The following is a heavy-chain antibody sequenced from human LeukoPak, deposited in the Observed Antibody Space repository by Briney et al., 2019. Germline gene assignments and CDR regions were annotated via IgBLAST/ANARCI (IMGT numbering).Heavy chain of an antibody. CDR3: ATIEDYYGMDV. Sequence: ASVKVSCKASGYTFTSYYMHWVRQAPGQGLEWMGIINPSGGSTSYAQKFQGRVTMTRDTSTSTVYMELRSLRSDDTAVYYCATIEDYYGMDVWGQGTTVTVSS. V-gene: IGHV1-46*01. J-gene: IGHJ6*02. CDR1: GYTFTSYY. CDR2: INPSGGST.